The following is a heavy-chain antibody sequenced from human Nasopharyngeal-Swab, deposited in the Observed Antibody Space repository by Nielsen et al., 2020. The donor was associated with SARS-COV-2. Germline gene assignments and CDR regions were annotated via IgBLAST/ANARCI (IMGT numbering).Heavy chain of an antibody. Sequence: GESLKISCAASGFIFSNYAMSWVRQAPGKGLEWVSVISGGGEVVYYADSVKGRFTISRDNSKNMVYLQMNSLRAEDTAVYFCAKEQTVAPPYVSYFDYWGQGTLVPVSS. CDR2: ISGGGEVV. V-gene: IGHV3-23*01. J-gene: IGHJ4*02. CDR3: AKEQTVAPPYVSYFDY. D-gene: IGHD4-23*01. CDR1: GFIFSNYA.